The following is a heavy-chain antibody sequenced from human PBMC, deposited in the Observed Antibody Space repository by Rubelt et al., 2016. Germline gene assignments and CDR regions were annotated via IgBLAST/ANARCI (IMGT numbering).Heavy chain of an antibody. CDR3: AKGYCSGGSCYGWYYFDY. D-gene: IGHD2-15*01. CDR2: IYSGGST. Sequence: GKGLEWVSVIYSGGSTFYADSVKGRFTISRDNSKNTLFLQMNSLRVEDTAVYYCAKGYCSGGSCYGWYYFDYWGQGTLVTVSS. J-gene: IGHJ4*02. V-gene: IGHV3-53*01.